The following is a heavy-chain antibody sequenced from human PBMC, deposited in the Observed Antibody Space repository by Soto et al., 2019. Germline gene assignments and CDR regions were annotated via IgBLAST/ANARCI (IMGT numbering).Heavy chain of an antibody. V-gene: IGHV3-74*01. CDR3: ASQGLYYYGLDV. CDR2: INNDGSTT. CDR1: GFTFSNAW. Sequence: LRLSCAASGFTFSNAWMSWVRQAPGKGPVWVSRINNDGSTTRYADSVKGRFTISRDNAKNTLYLQMNSLRAEDTAVYYCASQGLYYYGLDVWGQGTTVTVSS. J-gene: IGHJ6*02.